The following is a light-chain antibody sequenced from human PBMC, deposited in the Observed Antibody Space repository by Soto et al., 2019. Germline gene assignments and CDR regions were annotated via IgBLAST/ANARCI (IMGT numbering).Light chain of an antibody. CDR2: DTT. CDR1: TGAVTSAHH. V-gene: IGLV7-46*01. Sequence: QAVVTQEPSLTVSPGGTVTLTCGSSTGAVTSAHHPYWFQQKPGQAPKTLIYDTTNKNSWTPARFSGSLLGGKAALTLSGAQPEDEADYYCLLSYSDTRAGVFGGGTKLTVL. CDR3: LLSYSDTRAGV. J-gene: IGLJ3*02.